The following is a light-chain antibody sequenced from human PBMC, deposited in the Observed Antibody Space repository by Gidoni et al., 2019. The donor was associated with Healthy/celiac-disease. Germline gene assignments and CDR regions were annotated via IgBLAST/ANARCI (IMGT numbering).Light chain of an antibody. CDR3: QQYDNLFT. CDR1: QDISNY. CDR2: DAS. V-gene: IGKV1-33*01. J-gene: IGKJ3*01. Sequence: DIQMTQSPSSLSASVGDRVTITCQASQDISNYLNGYQQKTGKAPKLLIYDASHLETGVPSRFSGSGSGTDFTFTISSLQPEDSATYYCQQYDNLFTFGPGTKVDIK.